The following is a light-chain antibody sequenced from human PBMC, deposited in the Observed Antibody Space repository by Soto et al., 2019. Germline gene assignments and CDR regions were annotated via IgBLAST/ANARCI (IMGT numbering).Light chain of an antibody. J-gene: IGKJ4*01. CDR1: QSVSSN. Sequence: EIVMTQSPATLSVSPGERATLSCRASQSVSSNLAWYQQKPGQAPRLLIYGASTRATGIPARFSGSGSGTDFTLTISSLQPEDFATYYCQQGNGFPLTFGGGTKVDIK. CDR3: QQGNGFPLT. V-gene: IGKV3-15*01. CDR2: GAS.